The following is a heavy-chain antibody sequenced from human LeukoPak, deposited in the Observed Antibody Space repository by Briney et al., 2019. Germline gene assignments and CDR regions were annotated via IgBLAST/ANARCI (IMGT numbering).Heavy chain of an antibody. CDR1: GFTFSSYA. D-gene: IGHD3-22*01. CDR2: ISGSGGST. Sequence: GGSLRLSCAASGFTFSSYAMSWVRQAPGKGLEWVSAISGSGGSTYYADSVKGRFTISRDNSKNKLYLQMNSLRAEDTAVYYCAKVGETYYYDSSGYRYYYYYYMDVWGKGATVTVSS. V-gene: IGHV3-23*01. J-gene: IGHJ6*03. CDR3: AKVGETYYYDSSGYRYYYYYYMDV.